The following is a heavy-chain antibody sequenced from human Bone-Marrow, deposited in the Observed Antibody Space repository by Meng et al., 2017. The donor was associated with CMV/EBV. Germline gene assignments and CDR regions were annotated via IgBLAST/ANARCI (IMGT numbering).Heavy chain of an antibody. CDR2: ISYDGSNE. D-gene: IGHD3-22*01. J-gene: IGHJ4*02. V-gene: IGHV3-30*04. CDR1: GFTFINYA. CDR3: ARTYYYDSRGQYYFDY. Sequence: GGSLRLSCAASGFTFINYAMHWVRQAPGKGLEWVAVISYDGSNEYYADSVKGRFTISRDNSKNTLYLQMHSLRAEDTAVYYCARTYYYDSRGQYYFDYWGQGTLATVSS.